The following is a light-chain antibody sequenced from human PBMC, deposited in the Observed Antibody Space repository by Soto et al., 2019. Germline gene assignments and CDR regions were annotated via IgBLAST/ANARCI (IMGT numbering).Light chain of an antibody. CDR1: QSVLYSSNNENY. CDR2: WAS. J-gene: IGKJ1*01. Sequence: DIVMTQSTDSLGVSLGERATINCKSSQSVLYSSNNENYLAWYQQKPGQPPKLLIYWASTRESGVPDRFSGSGSGTDFTLTISSLQAEDVAVYYCQQYYSTLSWTFGQGTKVDIK. V-gene: IGKV4-1*01. CDR3: QQYYSTLSWT.